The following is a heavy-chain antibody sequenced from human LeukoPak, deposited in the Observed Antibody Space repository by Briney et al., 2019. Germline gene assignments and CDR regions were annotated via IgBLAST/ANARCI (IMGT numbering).Heavy chain of an antibody. Sequence: GGSLRLSCAASGFTFSSYEMNWVRQAPGKGLEWVSYISSSGSTIYYADSVKGRFTISRDNAKNSLYLQMNSLRVEDTAIYYCVKVAKYYYGSETYYFLEHWGQGTPVTASS. D-gene: IGHD3-10*01. V-gene: IGHV3-48*03. CDR2: ISSSGSTI. CDR3: VKVAKYYYGSETYYFLEH. J-gene: IGHJ1*01. CDR1: GFTFSSYE.